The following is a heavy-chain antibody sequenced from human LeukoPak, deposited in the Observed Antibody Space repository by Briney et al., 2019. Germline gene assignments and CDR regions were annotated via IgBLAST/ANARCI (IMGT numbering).Heavy chain of an antibody. CDR2: ISYDGSNK. D-gene: IGHD5-18*01. J-gene: IGHJ4*02. CDR3: ARGGYSYGLDY. CDR1: GVTLSSYA. V-gene: IGHV3-30*04. Sequence: PRGCPRLSRAATGVTLSSYAMHWARQAPGNGMDWVAVISYDGSNKYYADSVKGRFTISRDNSKNTLYLQMNSLRAEDTAVYYCARGGYSYGLDYWGQGTLVTVYS.